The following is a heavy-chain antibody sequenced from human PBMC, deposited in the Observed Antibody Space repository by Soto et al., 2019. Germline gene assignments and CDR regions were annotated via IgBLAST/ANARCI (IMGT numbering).Heavy chain of an antibody. V-gene: IGHV4-31*03. Sequence: SETLSLTCTVSGGSISSGGYYWSWIRQHPGKGLEWIGYIYYSGSTYYNPSLKSRVTISVDTSKNQFSLKLSSVTAADTAVYYCARVRAVAGPFDYWGQGTLVNVSS. D-gene: IGHD6-19*01. CDR1: GGSISSGGYY. J-gene: IGHJ4*02. CDR2: IYYSGST. CDR3: ARVRAVAGPFDY.